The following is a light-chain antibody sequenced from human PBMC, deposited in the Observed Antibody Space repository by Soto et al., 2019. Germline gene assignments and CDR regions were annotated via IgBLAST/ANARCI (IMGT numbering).Light chain of an antibody. Sequence: IQMTQSPSSVSASVGDRVTITCRASQDINKWLAWYQQKPGLAPNLVIYTASRLHGGGPSRFSGSASGTDFTLTISSLQPEDVATYYCQQGKSFPLTFGGVTKADIK. V-gene: IGKV1-12*01. J-gene: IGKJ4*01. CDR3: QQGKSFPLT. CDR2: TAS. CDR1: QDINKW.